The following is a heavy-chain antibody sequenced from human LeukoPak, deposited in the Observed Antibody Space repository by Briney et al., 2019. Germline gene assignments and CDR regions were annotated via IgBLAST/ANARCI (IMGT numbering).Heavy chain of an antibody. J-gene: IGHJ4*02. CDR3: AGTLDYYDSSGYWVAPAY. Sequence: SVKVSCKASGGTFSSYAISWVRQAPGQGLEWMGGIIPIFGTANYAQKFQGRVTITADESTSTAYMELSSLRSEDTAVYYCAGTLDYYDSSGYWVAPAYWGQGTLVTVSS. CDR2: IIPIFGTA. V-gene: IGHV1-69*13. CDR1: GGTFSSYA. D-gene: IGHD3-22*01.